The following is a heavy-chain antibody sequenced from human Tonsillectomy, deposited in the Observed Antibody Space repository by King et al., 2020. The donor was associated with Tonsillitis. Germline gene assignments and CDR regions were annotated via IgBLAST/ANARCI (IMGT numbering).Heavy chain of an antibody. J-gene: IGHJ4*02. V-gene: IGHV3-15*01. CDR1: GFTFSNAW. Sequence: VQLVESGGGLVKPGGSLRLSCAASGFTFSNAWMSWVRQAPGKGLEWVGRIKSKTDGGTTEYAAPVKGRFTISRDDSENTLSLQMNSLKTEDTAFYYCITNNYGEVSLWYWGQGTLVTVSS. CDR2: IKSKTDGGTT. D-gene: IGHD5-18*01. CDR3: ITNNYGEVSLWY.